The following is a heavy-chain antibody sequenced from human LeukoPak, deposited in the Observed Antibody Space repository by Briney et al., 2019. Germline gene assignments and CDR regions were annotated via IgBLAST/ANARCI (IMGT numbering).Heavy chain of an antibody. J-gene: IGHJ3*02. CDR3: ARAVFYDILTGIDAFDI. CDR1: GGSIRSSYYY. D-gene: IGHD3-9*01. CDR2: IYDSGST. Sequence: PSETLSLTCTVSGGSIRSSYYYWGWIRQPPGKGLEWIGSIYDSGSTYYNPSLKSRVTISVDTSKNQFSLKLSSVTAADTAVYYCARAVFYDILTGIDAFDIWGQGTMVTVSS. V-gene: IGHV4-39*07.